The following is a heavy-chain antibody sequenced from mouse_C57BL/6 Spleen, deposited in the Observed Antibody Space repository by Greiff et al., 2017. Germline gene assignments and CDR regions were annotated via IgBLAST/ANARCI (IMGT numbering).Heavy chain of an antibody. CDR2: IRLKSDNYAT. D-gene: IGHD2-3*01. CDR1: GFTFSNYW. V-gene: IGHV6-3*01. CDR3: TGGYYEPAWFAY. Sequence: EVQVVESGGGLVQPGGSMKLSCVASGFTFSNYWMNWVRQSPEKGLEWVAQIRLKSDNYATHYAESVKGRFTISRDDSKSSVYLQMNNLRAEDTGIYYCTGGYYEPAWFAYWGQGTLVTVSA. J-gene: IGHJ3*01.